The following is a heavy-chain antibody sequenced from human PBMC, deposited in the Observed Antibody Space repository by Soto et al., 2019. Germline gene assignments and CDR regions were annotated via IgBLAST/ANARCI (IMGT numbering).Heavy chain of an antibody. J-gene: IGHJ4*02. CDR1: GFTFSSYG. CDR2: ISYDGLSK. V-gene: IGHV3-30*18. Sequence: QVQLVESGGGVVQPGRSLRLSCAASGFTFSSYGMHWVRQAPGKGLEWVAVISYDGLSKYYTDSVKGRFTISRDNSENTLYLQMDSLRAEDTAVYYCAKDQWTLIYCGSTSCYTEFDNRGQGTLVTVSS. CDR3: AKDQWTLIYCGSTSCYTEFDN. D-gene: IGHD2-2*02.